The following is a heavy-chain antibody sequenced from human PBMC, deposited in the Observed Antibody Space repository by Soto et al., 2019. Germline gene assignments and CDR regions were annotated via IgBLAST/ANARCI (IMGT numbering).Heavy chain of an antibody. V-gene: IGHV2-5*01. J-gene: IGHJ4*02. CDR1: GFSLSTTGVC. D-gene: IGHD3-16*01. CDR2: IYWHDDK. Sequence: SGPTLVNPTQTLTLTCTFSGFSLSTTGVCVSWIRQPPGKALEWLALIYWHDDKRYSPSLKSRLSITKDTSKNQVVLTMTDMDPVDTATYYCAHRGGAAVGLYYFDYWGQGALVTVSS. CDR3: AHRGGAAVGLYYFDY.